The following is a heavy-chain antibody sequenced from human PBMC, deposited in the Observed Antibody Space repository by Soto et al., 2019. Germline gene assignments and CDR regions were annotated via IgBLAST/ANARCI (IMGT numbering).Heavy chain of an antibody. J-gene: IGHJ4*02. D-gene: IGHD2-21*02. CDR3: ARALRAYCGGDCYSAYFDY. V-gene: IGHV4-61*01. Sequence: QVQLQASGPGLVKPSETLSLTCTVSGGSVSSGSYYWSWIRQPPGKGLEWIGYIYYSGSTNYNPSRKGRVTISVDTSKNQFSLKLSSVTAADTAVYYCARALRAYCGGDCYSAYFDYWGQGTLVTVSS. CDR2: IYYSGST. CDR1: GGSVSSGSYY.